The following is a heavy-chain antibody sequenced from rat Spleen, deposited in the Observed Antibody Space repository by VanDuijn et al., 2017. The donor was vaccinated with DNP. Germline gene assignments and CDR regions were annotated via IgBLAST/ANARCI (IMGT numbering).Heavy chain of an antibody. CDR3: TTDFERGY. CDR2: ITSSGGGT. D-gene: IGHD1-11*01. CDR1: GITFSDYN. Sequence: EVQLVESGGGLVQPGRSLKLSCAASGITFSDYNMAWVRQAPKKGLEWVASITSSGGGTSYRDSVKGRFTISRDNAKSTLYLQMDSLRSEDTATYYCTTDFERGYWGQGVMVTVSS. J-gene: IGHJ2*01. V-gene: IGHV5-20*01.